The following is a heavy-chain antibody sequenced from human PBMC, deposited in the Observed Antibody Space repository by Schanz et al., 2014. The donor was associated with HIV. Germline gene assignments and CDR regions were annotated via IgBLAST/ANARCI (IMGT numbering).Heavy chain of an antibody. J-gene: IGHJ6*02. D-gene: IGHD2-15*01. V-gene: IGHV3-23*01. CDR3: AKGGRDILSYYGMDV. Sequence: EVQLLESGGGLLQPGGSLRLSCAASGFSFSSYAMSWVRQAPGKGLEWVSVISDSGGSTYYADSVKGRFTISRDNSKNTLYLQMNSLRAEDTAVYYCAKGGRDILSYYGMDVWGRGTLVTVSS. CDR2: ISDSGGST. CDR1: GFSFSSYA.